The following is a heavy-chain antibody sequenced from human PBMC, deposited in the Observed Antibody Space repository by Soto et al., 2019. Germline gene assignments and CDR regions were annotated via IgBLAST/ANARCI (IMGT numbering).Heavy chain of an antibody. CDR2: IGTAGDT. J-gene: IGHJ5*02. CDR1: GFTFSSYD. Sequence: GGSLRLSCAASGFTFSSYDMHWVRQATGKGLEWVSAIGTAGDTYYPGSVKGRFTISRENAKNSLYLQMNSLRAGDTAVYYCARSRGPSWLDPWGQGTLVTVYS. V-gene: IGHV3-13*01. CDR3: ARSRGPSWLDP.